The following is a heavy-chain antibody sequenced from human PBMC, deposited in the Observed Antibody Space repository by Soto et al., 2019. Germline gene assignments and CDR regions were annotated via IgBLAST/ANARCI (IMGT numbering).Heavy chain of an antibody. Sequence: GGSRRRSCAASGFTFSSYAMSWGREAPGKGLEWVSAISVSGGSTYYADSVKGRFTISRDSSKNTLYLQMNSLRAEDTAVYYCAKDQDIVATFNWFDPWGQGTLGTVSS. CDR3: AKDQDIVATFNWFDP. CDR1: GFTFSSYA. CDR2: ISVSGGST. J-gene: IGHJ5*02. V-gene: IGHV3-23*01. D-gene: IGHD5-12*01.